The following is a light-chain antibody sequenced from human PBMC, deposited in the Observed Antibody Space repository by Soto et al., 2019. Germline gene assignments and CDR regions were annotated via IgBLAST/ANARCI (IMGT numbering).Light chain of an antibody. CDR3: SSYTTASSLE. V-gene: IGLV2-14*01. CDR2: EVS. J-gene: IGLJ2*01. CDR1: SRDVGTYKY. Sequence: QSALTQPASVSGSPGQSINISCTGSSRDVGTYKYVSWYQQHPGKAPKLIIFEVSHRPSGVSDRFSGPKSGNTASLTISGLQAEDEADYSCSSYTTASSLEFGGGTKVTVL.